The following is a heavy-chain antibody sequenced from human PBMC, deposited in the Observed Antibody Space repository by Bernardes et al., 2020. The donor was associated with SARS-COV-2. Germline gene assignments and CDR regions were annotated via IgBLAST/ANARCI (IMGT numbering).Heavy chain of an antibody. Sequence: SETLSLTCTVSGGSISSSSYYWGWIRQPPGKGLEWIGSIYYSGSTYYNPSLKSRVTISVDTSKNQFSLKLSSATAADTAVYYCARGQVDISMVLVVFTGASFYFDPWGQGVRVTVSS. CDR1: GGSISSSSYY. D-gene: IGHD3-22*01. CDR2: IYYSGST. V-gene: IGHV4-39*01. J-gene: IGHJ5*02. CDR3: ARGQVDISMVLVVFTGASFYFDP.